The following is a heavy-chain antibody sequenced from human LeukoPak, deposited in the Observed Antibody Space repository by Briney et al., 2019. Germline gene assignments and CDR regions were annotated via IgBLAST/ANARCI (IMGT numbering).Heavy chain of an antibody. J-gene: IGHJ4*02. D-gene: IGHD6-19*01. Sequence: SETLSLTCAVYGGSFSGYYWSWIRQPPGKGLEWIGEINHSGSTNHNPSLKSRVTISVDTSKNQFSLKLSSVTAADTAVYYCARVPPHIAVAGYDYWGQGTLVTVSS. CDR2: INHSGST. V-gene: IGHV4-34*01. CDR3: ARVPPHIAVAGYDY. CDR1: GGSFSGYY.